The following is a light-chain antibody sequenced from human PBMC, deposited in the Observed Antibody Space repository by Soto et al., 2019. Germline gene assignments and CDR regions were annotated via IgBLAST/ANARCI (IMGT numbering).Light chain of an antibody. CDR2: GVS. J-gene: IGKJ5*01. V-gene: IGKV1-39*01. Sequence: DVQRTEKESSLPSSVEDKVTITCRASQSISSSLNWYQQKSGKAPNLLIYGVSRLQGGVPSRFSGSGSGTDFTLSICILRPEDFATHYCQPIYAAPSIPFGEGTRLEI. CDR1: QSISSS. CDR3: QPIYAAPSIP.